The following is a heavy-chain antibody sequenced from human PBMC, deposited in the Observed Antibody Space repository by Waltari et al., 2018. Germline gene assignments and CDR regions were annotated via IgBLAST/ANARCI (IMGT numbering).Heavy chain of an antibody. J-gene: IGHJ2*01. CDR1: GGSMKTYY. Sequence: QVHLQESGPGLVKPAETLSLTCTVSGGSMKTYYWTWLRQSPGKGLEWIGYIYVNGATNYNPSLQSRVTISLDTSKDQFSLPLRSVTAADTAIYFCARAVYTFDSRWHYDLWGRGTLVTVSS. V-gene: IGHV4-59*13. CDR3: ARAVYTFDSRWHYDL. D-gene: IGHD2-2*02. CDR2: IYVNGAT.